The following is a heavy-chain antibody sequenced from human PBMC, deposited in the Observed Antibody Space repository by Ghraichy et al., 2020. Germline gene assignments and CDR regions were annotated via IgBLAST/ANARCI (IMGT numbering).Heavy chain of an antibody. CDR1: GGSVSSGSYY. CDR3: ARAPYVYSSSSVWFDY. D-gene: IGHD6-6*01. V-gene: IGHV4-61*01. Sequence: SETLSLTCTVSGGSVSSGSYYWSWIRQPPGKGLEWIGYIYYSGSTNYNPSLKSRVTISVDTSKNQFSLKLSSVTAADTAVYYCARAPYVYSSSSVWFDYWGQGTLVTVSS. CDR2: IYYSGST. J-gene: IGHJ4*02.